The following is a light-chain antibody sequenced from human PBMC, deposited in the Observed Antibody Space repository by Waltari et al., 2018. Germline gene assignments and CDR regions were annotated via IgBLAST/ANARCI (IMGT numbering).Light chain of an antibody. CDR1: QRLSSY. J-gene: IGKJ3*01. V-gene: IGKV1-5*03. CDR3: QQYNSYPFT. CDR2: KTS. Sequence: DIQMTQSPSTLSASVGDRVTIICRASQRLSSYLAWYQQKPGKAHKLLIYKTSSLETGVPSSFSGTGSGTEFTLTISSLQPDDIATYYCQQYNSYPFTFGPGTKVDIK.